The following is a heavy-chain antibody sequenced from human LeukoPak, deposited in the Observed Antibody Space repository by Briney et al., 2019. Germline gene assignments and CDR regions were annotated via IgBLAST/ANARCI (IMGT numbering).Heavy chain of an antibody. CDR2: IYYSGST. CDR1: GGSISSYY. J-gene: IGHJ4*02. D-gene: IGHD6-19*01. V-gene: IGHV4-59*01. CDR3: ATIERSGRYVSY. Sequence: SETLSPTCTVSGGSISSYYWSWIRQPPGKGLEWIGYIYYSGSTNYNPSLKSRVTISVDTSKNQFSLKLSSVTAADTAVYYCATIERSGRYVSYWGQGTLVTVSS.